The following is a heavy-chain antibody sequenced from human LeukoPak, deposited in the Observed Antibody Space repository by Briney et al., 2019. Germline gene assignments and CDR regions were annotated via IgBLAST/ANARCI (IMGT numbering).Heavy chain of an antibody. CDR1: GDSVSSNSAA. CDR2: TYYRSKWYN. J-gene: IGHJ4*02. V-gene: IGHV6-1*01. Sequence: SQTLSLTCAISGDSVSSNSAAWNWIRQSPSRGLEWLGRTYYRSKWYNDYAVYVKSRITINTDTSKNQFSLKLSSVTAADTAVYYCARGPTSRGVAFDYWGQGTLVTVSS. CDR3: ARGPTSRGVAFDY. D-gene: IGHD2-15*01.